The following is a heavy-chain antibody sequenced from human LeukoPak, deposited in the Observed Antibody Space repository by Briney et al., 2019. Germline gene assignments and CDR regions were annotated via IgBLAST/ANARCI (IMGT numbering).Heavy chain of an antibody. CDR3: ARAGRRGYYGMDV. D-gene: IGHD1-1*01. Sequence: PSETLSLTCAVSGGSISGGGYSWSWIRQPPGKGLEWIGYIYHSGSTYYNPSLKSRVTISVDRSKNQFSLKLSSVTAADTAVYYCARAGRRGYYGMDVWGKGTTVTVSS. CDR1: GGSISGGGYS. CDR2: IYHSGST. J-gene: IGHJ6*04. V-gene: IGHV4-30-2*01.